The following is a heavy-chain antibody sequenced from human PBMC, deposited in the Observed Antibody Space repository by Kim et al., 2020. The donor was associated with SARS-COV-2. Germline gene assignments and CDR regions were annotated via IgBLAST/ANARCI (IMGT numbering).Heavy chain of an antibody. CDR1: GFTFGDYA. D-gene: IGHD3-10*01. Sequence: GGSLRLSCTASGFTFGDYAMSWVRQAPGKGLEWVGFIRSKAYGGTTEYAASVKGRFTISRDDSKSIAYLQMNSLKTEDTAVYYCTRDRGYYGSGSYYGGYWGQGTLVTVSS. J-gene: IGHJ4*02. CDR2: IRSKAYGGTT. CDR3: TRDRGYYGSGSYYGGY. V-gene: IGHV3-49*04.